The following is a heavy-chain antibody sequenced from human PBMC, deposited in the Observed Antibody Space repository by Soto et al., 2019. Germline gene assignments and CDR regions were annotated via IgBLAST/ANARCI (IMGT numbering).Heavy chain of an antibody. CDR2: ISSEGAST. CDR1: GFTFSGYA. CDR3: VKDRYVDY. J-gene: IGHJ4*02. Sequence: GWSLRLSCSVSGFTFSGYAMHWVRQAPGKGLEYVASISSEGASTYYADSVKGRFIISRDNSKNTLYLQMSSLRAEDTAVYYCVKDRYVDYWGQGILVTVSS. V-gene: IGHV3-64D*06.